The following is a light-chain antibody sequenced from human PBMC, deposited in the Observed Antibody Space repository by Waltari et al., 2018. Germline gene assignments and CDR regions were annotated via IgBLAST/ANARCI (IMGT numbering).Light chain of an antibody. CDR1: QDISNY. CDR2: DAS. V-gene: IGKV1-33*01. CDR3: QQYENLPLT. J-gene: IGKJ3*01. Sequence: DIQMTQSPSSLSASVGDRVTITCQASQDISNYLNWYQQKPGKVPKLLIYDASNLETGVPARFSRSGSGTDFTFTITSLQPEDIATYFCQQYENLPLTFGPGTKVDIK.